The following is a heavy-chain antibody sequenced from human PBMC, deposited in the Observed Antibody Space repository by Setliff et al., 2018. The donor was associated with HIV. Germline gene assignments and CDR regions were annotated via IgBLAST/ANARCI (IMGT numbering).Heavy chain of an antibody. CDR2: IVPIIDIT. J-gene: IGHJ5*02. Sequence: SVKVSCKASGGTFSTYAISWVRQAPGQGLEWMGGIVPIIDITNYAQKFAGRVTVTADKATRTIYMDPSSLRSDDTAVYYCASHPGSSIEKPYFDTWGQGTLVTVS. CDR3: ASHPGSSIEKPYFDT. D-gene: IGHD2-2*01. CDR1: GGTFSTYA. V-gene: IGHV1-69*10.